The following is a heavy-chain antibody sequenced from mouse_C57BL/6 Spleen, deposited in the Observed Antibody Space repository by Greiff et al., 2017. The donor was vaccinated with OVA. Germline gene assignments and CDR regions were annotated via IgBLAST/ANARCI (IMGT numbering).Heavy chain of an antibody. Sequence: EVHLVESGGGLVQPGGSLKLSCAASGFTFSDYGMAWVRQAPRKGPEWVAFISNLAYSIYYADTVTGRFTISRENAKNTLYLEMSSLMSEDTAMYYCARQVLPPYAMDYWGQGTSVTVSS. CDR2: ISNLAYSI. J-gene: IGHJ4*01. CDR3: ARQVLPPYAMDY. D-gene: IGHD2-10*01. CDR1: GFTFSDYG. V-gene: IGHV5-15*01.